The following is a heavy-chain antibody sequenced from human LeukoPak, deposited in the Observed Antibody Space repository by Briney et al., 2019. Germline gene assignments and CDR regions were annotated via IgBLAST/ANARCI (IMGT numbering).Heavy chain of an antibody. J-gene: IGHJ4*02. D-gene: IGHD1-1*01. CDR2: IHASGIT. V-gene: IGHV4-4*09. CDR3: ARGRAGVQPFDY. Sequence: SETLSLTCTVSGGSISFYYWSWIRQPPGKGLEWIGHIHASGITDYNSSLKSRVTISVDTSKNQFSLKLTSVTAADTAVYYCARGRAGVQPFDYWGQGTLVTVSS. CDR1: GGSISFYY.